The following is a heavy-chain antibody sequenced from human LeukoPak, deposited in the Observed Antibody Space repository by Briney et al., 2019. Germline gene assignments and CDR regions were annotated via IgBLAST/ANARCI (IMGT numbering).Heavy chain of an antibody. CDR3: ARAQDYCSGGSCYGYFQH. CDR1: GFTVSSNY. J-gene: IGHJ1*01. D-gene: IGHD2-15*01. V-gene: IGHV3-53*01. CDR2: LYNGGSP. Sequence: PGGSLRLSCAASGFTVSSNYMTWVRQALGKGLEWVSTLYNGGSPHYADSVKGRFTISSDKSKNTLFLQMNSLRAEDTAVYYCARAQDYCSGGSCYGYFQHWGQGSLVTVSS.